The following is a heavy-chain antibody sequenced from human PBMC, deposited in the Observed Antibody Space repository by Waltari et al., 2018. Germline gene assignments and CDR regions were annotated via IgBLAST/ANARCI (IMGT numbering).Heavy chain of an antibody. CDR1: GGTFRSYA. CDR2: IIPILGTA. V-gene: IGHV1-69*05. J-gene: IGHJ4*02. Sequence: QVQLVQSGAEVKKPGSSVKVSCKASGGTFRSYAISWVRQAPGQGLEWMGGIIPILGTANYSQKFQGRVTITTDESTSTAYMGLSSLRSEDTAVYYCASKQGSSSWPFPYYFDYWGQGTLVTVSS. CDR3: ASKQGSSSWPFPYYFDY. D-gene: IGHD6-13*01.